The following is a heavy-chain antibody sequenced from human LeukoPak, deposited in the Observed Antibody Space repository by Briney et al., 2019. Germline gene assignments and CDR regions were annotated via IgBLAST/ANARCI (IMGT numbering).Heavy chain of an antibody. CDR1: GFTFSTYW. D-gene: IGHD3-10*01. Sequence: GGSLRLPCAASGFTFSTYWMSWVRQAPGKGLEWVANIKQDGSEKYYVDSVKGRFTISRDNAKNSLYLQMNGLRAEDTAVYYCARVGAGGGNVPFLDYWGQETLVTVSS. J-gene: IGHJ4*02. V-gene: IGHV3-7*05. CDR3: ARVGAGGGNVPFLDY. CDR2: IKQDGSEK.